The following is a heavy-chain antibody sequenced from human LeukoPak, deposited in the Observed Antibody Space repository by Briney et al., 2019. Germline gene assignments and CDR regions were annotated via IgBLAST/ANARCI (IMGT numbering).Heavy chain of an antibody. CDR2: ISGSGGST. D-gene: IGHD2-2*01. V-gene: IGHV3-23*01. J-gene: IGHJ4*02. CDR1: EFTFSSYW. CDR3: AKDVGRNQLLSVY. Sequence: GGSLRLSCAACEFTFSSYWMHWVRQAPGKGLEWVSAISGSGGSTYYADSVKGRFTISRDNSKNTLYLQMNSLRAEDTAVYYCAKDVGRNQLLSVYWGQGTLVTVSS.